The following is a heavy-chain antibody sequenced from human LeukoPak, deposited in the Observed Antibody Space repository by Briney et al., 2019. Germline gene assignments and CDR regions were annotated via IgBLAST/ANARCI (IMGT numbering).Heavy chain of an antibody. CDR3: ARQGSENWNDGGDFDY. CDR2: IYYSGST. V-gene: IGHV4-39*01. CDR1: GGSISSSSYY. J-gene: IGHJ4*02. Sequence: SETPSLTCTVSGGSISSSSYYWGWIRQPPGKGLEWIGSIYYSGSTYYNPSLKSRVTISVDTSKNQFSLKLSSVTAADTAVYYCARQGSENWNDGGDFDYWGQGTLVTVSS. D-gene: IGHD1-1*01.